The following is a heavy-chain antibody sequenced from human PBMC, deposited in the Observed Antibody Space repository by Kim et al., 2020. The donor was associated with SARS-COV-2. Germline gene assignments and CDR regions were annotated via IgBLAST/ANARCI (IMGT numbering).Heavy chain of an antibody. CDR2: IHIDGTT. CDR1: GFIVTNHY. D-gene: IGHD2-21*02. J-gene: IGHJ5*02. V-gene: IGHV3-53*01. Sequence: GGSLRLSCAASGFIVTNHYLTWVRQAPGKGLEWLSMIHIDGTTYYADSVRGRFTISRDTSENTLYLQMNNLRAEDTAIYFCSRGRWGDTPSWGQGTRVTISS. CDR3: SRGRWGDTPS.